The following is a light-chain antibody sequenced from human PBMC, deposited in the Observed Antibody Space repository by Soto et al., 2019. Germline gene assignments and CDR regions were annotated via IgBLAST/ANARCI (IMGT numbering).Light chain of an antibody. CDR1: SSDVGGYNY. CDR2: DVS. V-gene: IGLV2-11*01. J-gene: IGLJ1*01. Sequence: QSVLTQPRSVSGSPGQSVTISCTGTSSDVGGYNYVSWYQQHPGKAPKLMIYDVSKWPSGVPDRFSGSKSGNTASLTISGLQAEDEADYYCCSYAGSPYVFGTGTKVTVL. CDR3: CSYAGSPYV.